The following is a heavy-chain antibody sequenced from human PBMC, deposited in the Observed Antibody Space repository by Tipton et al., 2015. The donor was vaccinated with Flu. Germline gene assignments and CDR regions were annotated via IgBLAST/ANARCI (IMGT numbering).Heavy chain of an antibody. CDR2: IYYSGST. CDR3: ARGRGYYYDFDY. CDR1: GGSISSSSYY. V-gene: IGHV4-39*01. D-gene: IGHD3-22*01. J-gene: IGHJ4*02. Sequence: LSCTVSGGSISSSSYYWGWIRQPPGKGLEWIGSIYYSGSTYYNPSLKSRGTISVDTSKNQFSLKLSSVTAADTAVYYCARGRGYYYDFDYWGQGTLVTVSS.